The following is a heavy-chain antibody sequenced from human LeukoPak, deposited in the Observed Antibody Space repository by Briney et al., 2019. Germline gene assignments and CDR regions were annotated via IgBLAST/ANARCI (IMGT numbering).Heavy chain of an antibody. D-gene: IGHD1-26*01. CDR1: GYTFTSYY. CDR2: ISAYNGNT. Sequence: ASVKVSCKASGYTFTSYYMHWVRQAPGQGLEWMGWISAYNGNTNYAQRFQGRVTMTTDTSTSTAYMELRSLRSDDTAVYYCARDYSFSGSYSHHWGQGTLVTVSS. V-gene: IGHV1-18*04. CDR3: ARDYSFSGSYSHH. J-gene: IGHJ5*02.